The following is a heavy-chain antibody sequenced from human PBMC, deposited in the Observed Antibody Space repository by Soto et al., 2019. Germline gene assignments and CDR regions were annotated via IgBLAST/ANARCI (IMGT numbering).Heavy chain of an antibody. D-gene: IGHD2-2*01. CDR2: FDPEDGET. V-gene: IGHV1-24*01. CDR3: ATSAERGPLVVPFLDY. J-gene: IGHJ4*02. CDR1: GDTLTELS. Sequence: GASVKVSCKVSGDTLTELSMHWVRQAPGKGLEWMGGFDPEDGETIYAQKFQGRVTMTEDTSTDTAYMELSRLRSEDTAVYYCATSAERGPLVVPFLDYWGQGTLVTVSS.